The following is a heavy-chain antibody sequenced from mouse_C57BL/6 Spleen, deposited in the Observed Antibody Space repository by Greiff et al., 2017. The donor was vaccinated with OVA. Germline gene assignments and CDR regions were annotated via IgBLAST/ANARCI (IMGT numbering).Heavy chain of an antibody. Sequence: EVKLVESEGGLVQPGSSMKLSCTASGFTFSDYYMAWVRQVPEKGLEWVANINYDGSSTYYLDSLKSRFIISRDNAKNILYLQMSSLKSEDTATYYCARVYYGNYDYWGQGTTITVSS. CDR2: INYDGSST. D-gene: IGHD2-1*01. CDR1: GFTFSDYY. V-gene: IGHV5-16*01. J-gene: IGHJ2*01. CDR3: ARVYYGNYDY.